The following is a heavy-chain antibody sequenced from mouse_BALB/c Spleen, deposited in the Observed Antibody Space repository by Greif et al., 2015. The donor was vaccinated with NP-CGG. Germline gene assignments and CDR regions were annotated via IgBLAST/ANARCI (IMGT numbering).Heavy chain of an antibody. CDR3: AREAYDGYYGY. Sequence: VQLQQSGAELARPGASVKMSCKASGYTFTSHTMHWVKQRPGQGLEWIGYINPSSGYTNYNQKFKDKATLTADKSSSTAYMQLSSLTSEDSAVYYCAREAYDGYYGYWGQGTTLTVSS. CDR1: GYTFTSHT. V-gene: IGHV1-4*01. D-gene: IGHD2-3*01. CDR2: INPSSGYT. J-gene: IGHJ2*01.